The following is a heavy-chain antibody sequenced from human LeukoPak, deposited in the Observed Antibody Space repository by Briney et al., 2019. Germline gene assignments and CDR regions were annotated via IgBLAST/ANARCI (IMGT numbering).Heavy chain of an antibody. CDR2: IKQDGSEK. CDR1: GFTFSSYW. CDR3: ARSSYPYYFDY. V-gene: IGHV3-7*01. Sequence: GGSLRLSCAASGFTFSSYWMSWVRQAPGKGLEWVANIKQDGSEKYYVDSVKGRFTISRDNAKDTLYLQMISLRVEDTAVYYCARSSYPYYFDYWGQGTLVTVSS. J-gene: IGHJ4*02.